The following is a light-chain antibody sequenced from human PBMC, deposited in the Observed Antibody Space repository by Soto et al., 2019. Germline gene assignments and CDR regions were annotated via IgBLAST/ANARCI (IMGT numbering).Light chain of an antibody. Sequence: EIVLTQSPGTLSLSPGERATLSCRTSQSVTSSLAWYHQRPGQAPRLLIYGISTRATGIPDRFSGSGSATDFNLTISRLEPEDFAVYYCQQYGTSPYTFGQGTNLEIK. J-gene: IGKJ2*01. V-gene: IGKV3-20*01. CDR1: QSVTSS. CDR3: QQYGTSPYT. CDR2: GIS.